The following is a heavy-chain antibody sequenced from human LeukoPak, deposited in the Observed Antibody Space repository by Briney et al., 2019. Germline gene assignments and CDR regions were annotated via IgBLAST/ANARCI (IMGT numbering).Heavy chain of an antibody. J-gene: IGHJ4*02. Sequence: ASVKVSCKASGYTFTGYYMHWVRQAPGQGLEWMGMIYPRDGSTSYAQRFQDRVTVTRDTSTSTVHMELSGLRSEDTAVYYCARDQEGFDYWGQGTLVTVSS. V-gene: IGHV1-46*01. CDR3: ARDQEGFDY. CDR2: IYPRDGST. CDR1: GYTFTGYY.